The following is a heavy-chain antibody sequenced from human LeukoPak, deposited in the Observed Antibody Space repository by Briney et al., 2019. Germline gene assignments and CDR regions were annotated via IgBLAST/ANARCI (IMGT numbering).Heavy chain of an antibody. CDR3: ARDSTYSSGWPLLDY. J-gene: IGHJ4*02. CDR1: GGTFSSYA. CDR2: ISAYNGNT. Sequence: ASVKVSCKASGGTFSSYAISWVRQAPGQGLEWMGWISAYNGNTNYAQKLQGRVTMTTDTSTSTAYMELRSLRSDDTAVYYCARDSTYSSGWPLLDYWGQGTLVTVSS. V-gene: IGHV1-18*01. D-gene: IGHD6-19*01.